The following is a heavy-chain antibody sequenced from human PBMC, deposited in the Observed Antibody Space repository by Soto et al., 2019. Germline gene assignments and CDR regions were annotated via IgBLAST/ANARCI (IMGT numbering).Heavy chain of an antibody. Sequence: PSETLSLTCTVSGDSISNSGYYWGWIRQPPGKGLEWIGSIYYSGSTFYSPSLKSRVTISVDTSKNQFSLNVSSVTAADTAVYFCARQEDSSSWYRAYYFDYWGQGTLVTVSS. CDR1: GDSISNSGYY. CDR3: ARQEDSSSWYRAYYFDY. J-gene: IGHJ4*02. CDR2: IYYSGST. D-gene: IGHD6-13*01. V-gene: IGHV4-39*01.